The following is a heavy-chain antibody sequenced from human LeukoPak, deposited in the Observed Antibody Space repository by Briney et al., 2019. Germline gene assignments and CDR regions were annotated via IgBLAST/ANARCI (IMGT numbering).Heavy chain of an antibody. J-gene: IGHJ6*02. CDR2: IYHSGTT. D-gene: IGHD6-13*01. CDR3: AKRGYSSNWPHYYGMDV. V-gene: IGHV4-4*02. Sequence: NTSGTLSLTCAVSGGSISSSNWWNWVRQPPGKGLEWIGEIYHSGTTNYNPSLKSRVTISVDKSKNQFSLKLSSVTAADTAVYYCAKRGYSSNWPHYYGMDVWGQGTTVTVSS. CDR1: GGSISSSNW.